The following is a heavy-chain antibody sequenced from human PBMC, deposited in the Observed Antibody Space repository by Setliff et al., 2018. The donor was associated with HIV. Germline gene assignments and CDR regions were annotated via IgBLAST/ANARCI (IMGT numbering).Heavy chain of an antibody. CDR2: ISAYNGNT. CDR1: GGTFSSYA. CDR3: ASPTAIPH. Sequence: ASVKVSCKASGGTFSSYAISWVRQAPGQGLEWMGWISAYNGNTKYSQKFQGRVTITRDTSASTAYMELSSLRPEDTAVYYCASPTAIPHWGQGTLVTVSS. J-gene: IGHJ4*02. D-gene: IGHD2-21*02. V-gene: IGHV1-3*01.